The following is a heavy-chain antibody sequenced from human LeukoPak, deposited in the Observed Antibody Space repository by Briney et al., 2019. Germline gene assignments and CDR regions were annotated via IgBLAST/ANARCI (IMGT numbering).Heavy chain of an antibody. CDR1: GGSISSSSYY. V-gene: IGHV4-39*07. Sequence: SETLSITCTVSGGSISSSSYYWGWIRQPPGKGLEWIGSIYYSGSTYYNPSLKSRVTISVDTSKNQFSLKLSSVTAADTAVYYCARAAPTAYYYYMDVWGKGTTVTVSS. J-gene: IGHJ6*03. CDR2: IYYSGST. CDR3: ARAAPTAYYYYMDV.